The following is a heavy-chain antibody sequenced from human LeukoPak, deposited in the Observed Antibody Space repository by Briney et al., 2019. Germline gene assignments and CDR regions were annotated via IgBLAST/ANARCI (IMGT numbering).Heavy chain of an antibody. D-gene: IGHD3-22*01. CDR1: GFTFSDYY. CDR2: ISTSGRYT. Sequence: GGSLRLSCAASGFTFSDYYRSWIRQAPGKGLEWVSYISTSGRYTNYTDSVKGRFTISRDNAKNSLFLQMNSLRAEDTAVYYCARVASITMIFDFWGQGALVTVSS. V-gene: IGHV3-11*06. J-gene: IGHJ4*02. CDR3: ARVASITMIFDF.